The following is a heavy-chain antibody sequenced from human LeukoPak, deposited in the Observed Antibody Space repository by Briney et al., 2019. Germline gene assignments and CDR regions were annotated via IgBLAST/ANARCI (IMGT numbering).Heavy chain of an antibody. CDR2: TYYRSKWYN. CDR1: ADSVSSNSAA. CDR3: ARDSGSYWGWFDY. V-gene: IGHV6-1*01. Sequence: SQTLSLNCDISADSVSSNSAAWNWIRQSPSRGLEWPGRTYYRSKWYNDYAVCVKSRITINPDTSKNQFSLQLSSVTPEDTAVYYCARDSGSYWGWFDYWGQGTLVTVSS. J-gene: IGHJ4*02. D-gene: IGHD1-26*01.